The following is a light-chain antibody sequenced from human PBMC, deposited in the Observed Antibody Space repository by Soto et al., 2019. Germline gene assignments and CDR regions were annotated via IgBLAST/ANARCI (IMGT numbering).Light chain of an antibody. CDR1: HSISSW. J-gene: IGKJ1*01. CDR2: KAS. Sequence: DIQMTQSPSTLSASVGDRVTVTCRASHSISSWLAWYQQKPGKAPKLLIYKASSLESGVPSRFSGSGSGTDFTLTISSLEPEDFAVYYCQQRSNWPPWTFGQGTKVDIK. V-gene: IGKV1-5*03. CDR3: QQRSNWPPWT.